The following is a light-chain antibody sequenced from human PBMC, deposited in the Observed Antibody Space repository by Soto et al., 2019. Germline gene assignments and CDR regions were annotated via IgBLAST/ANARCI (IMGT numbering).Light chain of an antibody. CDR3: QQYNSYSWT. J-gene: IGKJ1*01. V-gene: IGKV2-30*01. CDR2: KVS. Sequence: DVVMTQSPLSLPVTLGQPASISCRSSQSLVYSDGNTYLNWFQQRPGQSPRRLIYKVSNRDSGVPDRFSGSGSGTEFTLTISSLQPDDFATYYCQQYNSYSWTFGQGTKVDI. CDR1: QSLVYSDGNTY.